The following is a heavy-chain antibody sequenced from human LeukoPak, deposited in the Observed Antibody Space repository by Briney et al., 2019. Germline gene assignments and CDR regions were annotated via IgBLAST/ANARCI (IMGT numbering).Heavy chain of an antibody. J-gene: IGHJ4*02. CDR1: GFTFSNYW. Sequence: GGSLRLSCAASGFTFSNYWMSWVRQAPGKVLEWVANMKQDGSETYYVDSVKGRFTISRDNSKGTVYLQMNSLRPEDTAVYYCAKDDAWLQYGNWGRGTLVTVSS. CDR2: MKQDGSET. CDR3: AKDDAWLQYGN. V-gene: IGHV3-7*03. D-gene: IGHD5-24*01.